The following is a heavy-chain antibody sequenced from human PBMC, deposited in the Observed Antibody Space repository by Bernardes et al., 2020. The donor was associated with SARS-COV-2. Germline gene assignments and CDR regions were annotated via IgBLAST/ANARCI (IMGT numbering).Heavy chain of an antibody. CDR3: ARRQTNCTGGRCYSGVMDV. J-gene: IGHJ6*02. V-gene: IGHV5-51*01. CDR2: IYPGDSDT. D-gene: IGHD2-15*01. CDR1: GYIFINNW. Sequence: GESLKISCKASGYIFINNWIAWVRQMPGKGLEWMGTIYPGDSDTRYSPSFQGQVTVSADKSINTAYLQWSSLKASDTAMYYCARRQTNCTGGRCYSGVMDVWGQGTTVTVSS.